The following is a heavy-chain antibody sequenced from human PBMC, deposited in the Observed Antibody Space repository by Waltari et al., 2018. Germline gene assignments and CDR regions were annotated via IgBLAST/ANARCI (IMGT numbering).Heavy chain of an antibody. V-gene: IGHV1-69*01. CDR2: IIPIFGTA. CDR1: GGTFSSYA. CDR3: ARAPSGYYYDSSGLDY. Sequence: QVQLVQSGAEVKKPGSSVKVSCKASGGTFSSYAISWVRQAPGQGLEWMGGIIPIFGTANYAQKFQGRVTITADESMSTAYMELSSLRSEDTAVYYCARAPSGYYYDSSGLDYWGQGTLVTVSS. D-gene: IGHD3-22*01. J-gene: IGHJ4*02.